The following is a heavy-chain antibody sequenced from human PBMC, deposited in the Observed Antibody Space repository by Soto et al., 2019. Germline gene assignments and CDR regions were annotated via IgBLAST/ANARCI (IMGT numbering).Heavy chain of an antibody. CDR1: GGSISGVGYY. CDR2: IFHDGTT. Sequence: QLQLQESGPGLVEPSQTLSLTCTVSGGSISGVGYYWSWIRQNPGKGLEWIGYIFHDGTTYYNPSLKSRLPISVDTSKTQFSLKLNPVTAADTAVYYCARAWTASDGWANWFDLWGQGTLVTVSS. CDR3: ARAWTASDGWANWFDL. V-gene: IGHV4-31*03. J-gene: IGHJ5*02. D-gene: IGHD2-21*02.